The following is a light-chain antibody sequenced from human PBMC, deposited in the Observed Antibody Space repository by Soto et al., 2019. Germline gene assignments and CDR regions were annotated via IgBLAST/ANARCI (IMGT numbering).Light chain of an antibody. V-gene: IGKV4-1*01. J-gene: IGKJ2*01. CDR3: QQYYAVPYT. Sequence: DIVMTQSPDSLAVSLGERATINCKSSQSVLYSSNNKNYLTWYQQKPGQPPKLIFYWASTRESGVADRFRGSGSGTDFTLTISSLKAEDGAVYYCQQYYAVPYTFGQGTKLEIK. CDR1: QSVLYSSNNKNY. CDR2: WAS.